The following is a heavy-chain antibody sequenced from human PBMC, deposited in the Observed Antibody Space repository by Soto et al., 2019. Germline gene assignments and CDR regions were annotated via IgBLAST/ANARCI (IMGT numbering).Heavy chain of an antibody. D-gene: IGHD2-2*01. Sequence: QVQLVESGGGVVQPGRSLRLSCAASGFTFSSYGMHWVRQAPGKGLEWVAVISYDGSNKYYADSVKGRFTISRDNSKNRLYLQMNSLRAEDTAVYYCAKETAAYGMDVWGQGTTVTVSS. CDR1: GFTFSSYG. J-gene: IGHJ6*02. CDR2: ISYDGSNK. V-gene: IGHV3-30*18. CDR3: AKETAAYGMDV.